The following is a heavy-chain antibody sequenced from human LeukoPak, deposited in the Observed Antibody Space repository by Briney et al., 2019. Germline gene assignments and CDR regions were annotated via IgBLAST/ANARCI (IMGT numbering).Heavy chain of an antibody. Sequence: GGSLRLSCAASGFTFSTFWMTWVRQAPGKGLEWVASIKYDGSEKYYVDSVKGRFTISRDNAKNSLYLQMNSLRAEDTAVYYCARDTIVVVPPARRLDHWGQGTLVPVSS. J-gene: IGHJ4*02. CDR3: ARDTIVVVPPARRLDH. V-gene: IGHV3-7*01. D-gene: IGHD2-2*01. CDR1: GFTFSTFW. CDR2: IKYDGSEK.